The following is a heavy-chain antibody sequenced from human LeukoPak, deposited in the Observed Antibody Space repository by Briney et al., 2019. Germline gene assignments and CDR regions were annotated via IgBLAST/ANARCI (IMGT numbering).Heavy chain of an antibody. CDR3: ARVYYYDRSGEQDAFDI. CDR1: GCSISSSSYD. V-gene: IGHV4-39*01. D-gene: IGHD3-22*01. Sequence: SETLSRTCTVSGCSISSSSYDWGWLRQPPGKGLEWIGSIYYSGSTYYNRSLNSRVTISVDTSKNQFSLHLSSVTAADTAVYYCARVYYYDRSGEQDAFDIWGPGKMVTVSS. J-gene: IGHJ3*02. CDR2: IYYSGST.